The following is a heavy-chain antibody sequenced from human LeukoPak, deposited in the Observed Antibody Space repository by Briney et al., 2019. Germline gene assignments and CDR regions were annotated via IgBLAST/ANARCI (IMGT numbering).Heavy chain of an antibody. CDR2: IWYDGSNK. CDR1: GFTISSYG. V-gene: IGHV3-33*01. D-gene: IGHD4-23*01. Sequence: GRSLRLSCAASGFTISSYGMHWVRQAPGKGLEWVAVIWYDGSNKYYADSVKGRFTISRDNSKNTLYLQMNSLRAEDTAVYYCERDRFGYGGNSDYWGQGTLVTVSS. J-gene: IGHJ4*02. CDR3: ERDRFGYGGNSDY.